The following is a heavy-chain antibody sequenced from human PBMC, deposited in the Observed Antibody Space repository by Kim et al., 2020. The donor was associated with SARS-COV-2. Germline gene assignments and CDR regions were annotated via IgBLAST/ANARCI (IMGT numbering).Heavy chain of an antibody. CDR1: GGTFSSYA. J-gene: IGHJ4*02. V-gene: IGHV1-69*13. D-gene: IGHD3-3*01. CDR2: IIPIFGTA. CDR3: ARGSRKYLYYDFWSGYPDPYYFDY. Sequence: SVKVSCKASGGTFSSYAISWVRQAPGQGLEWMGGIIPIFGTANYAQKFQGRVTITADESTSTAYMELSSLRSEDTAVYYCARGSRKYLYYDFWSGYPDPYYFDYWGQGTLVTVSS.